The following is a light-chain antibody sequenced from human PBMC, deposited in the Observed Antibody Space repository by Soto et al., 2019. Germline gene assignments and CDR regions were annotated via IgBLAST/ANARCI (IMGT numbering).Light chain of an antibody. Sequence: QSALTQPRSVSGSPGQSVTISCSGTSSDIGGYNYVSWYQQHPGKAPRLIIYNVNKRPSGVPYRFSGSRSGNTASLTISGLQAEDEADYSCCSYAGTYNFDVFGTGTKLTVL. J-gene: IGLJ1*01. CDR1: SSDIGGYNY. V-gene: IGLV2-11*01. CDR3: CSYAGTYNFDV. CDR2: NVN.